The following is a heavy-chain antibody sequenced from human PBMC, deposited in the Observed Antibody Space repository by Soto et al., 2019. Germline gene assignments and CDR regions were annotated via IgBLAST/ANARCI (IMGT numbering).Heavy chain of an antibody. CDR3: ARVSSSWYKDYFDY. Sequence: QVQLVQSGAEVKKPGSSVKVSCKASGGTFSNYAISWVRQAPGQGLEWMGGIIPIFGTTNYAQRFQGRLTRXAXEXXRTAYTELSSLRYEDTAVYYCARVSSSWYKDYFDYWGQGTLVTVSS. D-gene: IGHD6-13*01. CDR1: GGTFSNYA. CDR2: IIPIFGTT. V-gene: IGHV1-69*12. J-gene: IGHJ4*02.